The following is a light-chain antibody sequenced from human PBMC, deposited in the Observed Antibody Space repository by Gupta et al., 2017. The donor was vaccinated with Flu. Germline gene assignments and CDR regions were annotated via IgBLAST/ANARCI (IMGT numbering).Light chain of an antibody. CDR1: QSVSSSY. Sequence: ESVWTQSPGTLYLSPGERATRSCRASQSVSSSYVAWYQQKPGQAPRLLIYGASSRATGIPDRFSGSGSGTDFPLTISRLEPEDFAVYYCQPEGSSSYTFGQGTKLEIK. CDR2: GAS. J-gene: IGKJ2*01. CDR3: QPEGSSSYT. V-gene: IGKV3-20*01.